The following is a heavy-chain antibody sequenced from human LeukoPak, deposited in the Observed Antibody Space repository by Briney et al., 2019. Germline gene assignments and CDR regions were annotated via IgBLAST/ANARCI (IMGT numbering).Heavy chain of an antibody. J-gene: IGHJ4*02. V-gene: IGHV3-21*01. D-gene: IGHD2-15*01. CDR3: ARDHVVDALVFDY. CDR2: ISSSSSYI. Sequence: GGSLRLSCAASGFTFSSYSMNWVRQAPGNGLEWVSSISSSSSYIYYADSVKGRFTISRDNAKNSLYLQMNSLRAEYTATYYCARDHVVDALVFDYWGQGTLVTVSS. CDR1: GFTFSSYS.